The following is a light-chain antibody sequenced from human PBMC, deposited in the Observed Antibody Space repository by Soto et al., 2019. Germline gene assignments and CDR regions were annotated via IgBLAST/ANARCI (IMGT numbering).Light chain of an antibody. Sequence: DIVMTQSPDSLAVSLGERATINCKSSQSVLYSANNMNYLAWYQQKPGQPPKLLIYWASTRESGVPDRFSGSGSATDFTLTINRLQAEDVAVYYCQQYSSSSLTFGQGTKVEIK. CDR1: QSVLYSANNMNY. CDR3: QQYSSSSLT. CDR2: WAS. J-gene: IGKJ1*01. V-gene: IGKV4-1*01.